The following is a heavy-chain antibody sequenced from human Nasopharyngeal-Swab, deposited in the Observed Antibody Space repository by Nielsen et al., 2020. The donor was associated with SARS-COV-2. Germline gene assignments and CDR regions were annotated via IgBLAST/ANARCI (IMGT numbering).Heavy chain of an antibody. D-gene: IGHD2-2*01. V-gene: IGHV3-74*01. CDR2: VNQDGSRT. CDR3: ARDLGGGYCPTTNCLGS. Sequence: GGSLRLSCVASGVIFSKYWMHWVRQAPGKGLVWVSRVNQDGSRTDYADSVKGRFTISRDSSTNTLYLQMNSLRAEDTAVYYCARDLGGGYCPTTNCLGSWGQGTLVTVSS. J-gene: IGHJ1*01. CDR1: GVIFSKYW.